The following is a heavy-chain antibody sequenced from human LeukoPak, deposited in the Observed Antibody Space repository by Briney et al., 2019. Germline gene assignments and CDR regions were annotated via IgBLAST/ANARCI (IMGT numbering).Heavy chain of an antibody. CDR1: GFTFSSYA. CDR2: ISYDGSNK. V-gene: IGHV3-30-3*01. Sequence: GRSLRLSCAPSGFTFSSYAMHWVRQAPGKGLEWVAVISYDGSNKYYADSVKGRFTISRDNSKNTLYLQMNSLRAEDTAVYYCARDLCSGGSCYSAFDIWGQGTMVTVSS. D-gene: IGHD2-15*01. CDR3: ARDLCSGGSCYSAFDI. J-gene: IGHJ3*02.